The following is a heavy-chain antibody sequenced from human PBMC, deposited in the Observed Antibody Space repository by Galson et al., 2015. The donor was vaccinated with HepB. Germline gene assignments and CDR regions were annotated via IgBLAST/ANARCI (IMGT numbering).Heavy chain of an antibody. Sequence: QSGAEVKKPGESLKISCKGSGYSFTSYWIGWVRQMPGKGLEWMGIIYPGDSDTRYSPSFQGQVTISADKSISTAYLQWSSLKASDTAMYYCARQYGAVSYGSGEHWFDPWGQGTLVTVSS. D-gene: IGHD3-10*01. CDR2: IYPGDSDT. V-gene: IGHV5-51*01. CDR1: GYSFTSYW. CDR3: ARQYGAVSYGSGEHWFDP. J-gene: IGHJ5*02.